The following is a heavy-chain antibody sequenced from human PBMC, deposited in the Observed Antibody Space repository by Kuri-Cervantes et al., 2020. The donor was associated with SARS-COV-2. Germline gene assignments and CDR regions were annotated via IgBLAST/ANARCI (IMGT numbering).Heavy chain of an antibody. CDR2: ISSNGGST. Sequence: GESLKISCAASGFTLSSYGTHWVRQAPGKGLEYVSAISSNGGSTYYADSVKGRFTISRDNSKNTLYLQMSSLRAEDTAVYYCVKSSYGGSSSWPDYWGRGTLVTVSS. J-gene: IGHJ4*02. V-gene: IGHV3-64D*06. CDR1: GFTLSSYG. D-gene: IGHD6-13*01. CDR3: VKSSYGGSSSWPDY.